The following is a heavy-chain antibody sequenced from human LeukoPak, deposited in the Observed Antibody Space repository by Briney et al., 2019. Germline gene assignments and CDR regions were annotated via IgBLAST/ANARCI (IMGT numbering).Heavy chain of an antibody. D-gene: IGHD2-15*01. CDR2: IYHSGST. CDR3: ARGTVPYCSGGSCYLYYFDN. V-gene: IGHV4-4*02. Sequence: SGTLSLTCAVSGGSISSSDWWSWVRPPPGKGLEWIGEIYHSGSTNYNPSLKSRVTISVDTSKNQFSLKLSSVTAADTAVYYCARGTVPYCSGGSCYLYYFDNWGQGTLVTVSS. J-gene: IGHJ4*02. CDR1: GGSISSSDW.